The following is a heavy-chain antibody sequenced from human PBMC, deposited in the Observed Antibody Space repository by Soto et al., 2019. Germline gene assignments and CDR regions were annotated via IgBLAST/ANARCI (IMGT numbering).Heavy chain of an antibody. V-gene: IGHV1-69*13. D-gene: IGHD6-13*01. Sequence: SVKVSCQASGGTFSSYAISWVRQAPGQGLEWMGGIIPIFGTATYAQKFQGRVTITADESTSTAYMELSSRRSEDTAVYYCAGELGIAAAGTGVYYYWGQGTLVTVSS. CDR1: GGTFSSYA. CDR2: IIPIFGTA. CDR3: AGELGIAAAGTGVYYY. J-gene: IGHJ4*02.